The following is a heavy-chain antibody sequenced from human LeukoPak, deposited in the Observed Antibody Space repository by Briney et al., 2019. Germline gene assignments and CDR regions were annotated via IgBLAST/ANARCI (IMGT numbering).Heavy chain of an antibody. CDR2: MSSGGTYI. CDR1: GFTFSSFA. CDR3: ACYGFYPY. Sequence: VGSLRLSSAASGFTFSSFAMTWVRQAPGKGLEWVSSMSSGGTYIYYPVSVRGRFTISRDSAKTSVHLEMNRLTVDDTAIYYCACYGFYPYWGQGTPVTVSS. D-gene: IGHD3-3*01. J-gene: IGHJ4*02. V-gene: IGHV3-21*01.